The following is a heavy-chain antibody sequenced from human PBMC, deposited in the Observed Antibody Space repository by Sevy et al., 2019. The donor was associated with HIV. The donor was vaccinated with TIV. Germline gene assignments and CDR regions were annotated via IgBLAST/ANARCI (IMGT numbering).Heavy chain of an antibody. D-gene: IGHD2-2*01. J-gene: IGHJ3*02. CDR1: GGSFSAYY. V-gene: IGHV4-34*01. CDR2: INHSGST. CDR3: ARHCGVPSCSHAFDI. Sequence: SETLSLTCAVYGGSFSAYYWSWIRQPPGKGLEWIGEINHSGSTNYNPSLKSRVTISLDTSKNQFSLKLSSVTAADTAVYYCARHCGVPSCSHAFDIWGQGTMVTVSS.